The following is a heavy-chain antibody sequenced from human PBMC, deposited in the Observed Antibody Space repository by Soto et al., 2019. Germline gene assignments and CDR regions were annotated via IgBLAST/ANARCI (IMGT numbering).Heavy chain of an antibody. Sequence: ASVKVSCKASGYTFTGYDINWVRQATGQGLEWMGWMNPNSGNTGYAQKFQGRVTMTRNTSISTAYMELSSLRSEDTAVYYCARGDSSGYYLIGAFDIWGQGTMVTV. CDR3: ARGDSSGYYLIGAFDI. D-gene: IGHD3-22*01. CDR2: MNPNSGNT. J-gene: IGHJ3*02. CDR1: GYTFTGYD. V-gene: IGHV1-8*01.